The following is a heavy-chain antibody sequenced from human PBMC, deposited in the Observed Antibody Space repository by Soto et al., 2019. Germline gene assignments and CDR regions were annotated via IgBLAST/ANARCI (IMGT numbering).Heavy chain of an antibody. CDR3: ARGAPGDILTFFDY. J-gene: IGHJ4*02. Sequence: GESLKISCAASGFTFSSYGMHWVRQAPGKGLEWVAVIWYDGSNKYYADSVKGRFTISRDNSKNTLYLQMNSLRAEDTAVYYCARGAPGDILTFFDYWGQGTLVTVSS. CDR1: GFTFSSYG. V-gene: IGHV3-33*01. CDR2: IWYDGSNK. D-gene: IGHD3-9*01.